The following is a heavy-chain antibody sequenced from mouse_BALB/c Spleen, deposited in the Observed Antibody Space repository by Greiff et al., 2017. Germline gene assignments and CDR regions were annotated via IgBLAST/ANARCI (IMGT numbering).Heavy chain of an antibody. D-gene: IGHD1-1*01. CDR3: TGSSLDYAMDY. Sequence: QVHVKQSGPEVVRPGASVKMSCKASGYTFTSYWMHWVKQRPGQGLEWIGVIDPSDSYTSYNQKFKGKATLTVDTSSSTAYMQLSSLTSEDSAVYYCTGSSLDYAMDYWGQGTSVTVSS. V-gene: IGHV1S127*01. CDR1: GYTFTSYW. CDR2: IDPSDSYT. J-gene: IGHJ4*01.